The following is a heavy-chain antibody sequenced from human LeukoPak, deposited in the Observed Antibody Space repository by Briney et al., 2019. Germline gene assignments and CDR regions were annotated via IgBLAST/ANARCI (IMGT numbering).Heavy chain of an antibody. V-gene: IGHV4-34*01. CDR3: ARGGRYYYDSSGYYYPY. J-gene: IGHJ4*02. D-gene: IGHD3-22*01. Sequence: PSETLSLTCAVYGGSFSGYYWSWLRQPPGKGLEWIWEINHSGSTNYNPSLKSRVTISVDTSKNQFPLKLSSVTAADTAVYYCARGGRYYYDSSGYYYPYWGQGTLVTVSS. CDR2: INHSGST. CDR1: GGSFSGYY.